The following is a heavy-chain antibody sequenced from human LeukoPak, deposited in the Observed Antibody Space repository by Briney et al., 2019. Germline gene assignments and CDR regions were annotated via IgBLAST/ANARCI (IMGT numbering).Heavy chain of an antibody. J-gene: IGHJ4*02. V-gene: IGHV1-2*02. CDR2: INSNSGAK. Sequence: GASVKVSCKTSGYTFTGYYLHWVRQAPGQGLEWMGWINSNSGAKNYAQRFQGRVTMTRDTSISTAYMELSGLTSDDTAVYYCARDSDWEYWGQGTLVTVSS. CDR1: GYTFTGYY. CDR3: ARDSDWEY. D-gene: IGHD1-26*01.